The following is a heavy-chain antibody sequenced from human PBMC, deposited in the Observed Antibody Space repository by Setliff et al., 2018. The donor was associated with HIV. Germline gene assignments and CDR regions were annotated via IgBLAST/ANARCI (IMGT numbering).Heavy chain of an antibody. CDR1: GFTLSRYW. V-gene: IGHV3-7*01. Sequence: GGSLRLSCAASGFTLSRYWMSWVRQAPGKGLEWVANINQDGSERHYVDSVKGRFTISRDNAKKSLYLQMNSLSAEDTAVYYCARGGDSSASDHWGQGTLVTVSS. J-gene: IGHJ4*02. CDR3: ARGGDSSASDH. CDR2: INQDGSER. D-gene: IGHD6-19*01.